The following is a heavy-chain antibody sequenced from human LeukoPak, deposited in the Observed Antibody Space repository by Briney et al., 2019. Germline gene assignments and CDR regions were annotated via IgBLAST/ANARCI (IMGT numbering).Heavy chain of an antibody. V-gene: IGHV4-39*01. Sequence: PSETLSLTCAVYGGSFSGYYWGWIRQPPGKGLEWIGSIYYSGSTYYNPSLKSRVTISVDTSKNQFSLKLSSVTAADTAVYYCARHGRLAVRTSSFDYWGQGTLVTVSS. J-gene: IGHJ4*02. D-gene: IGHD4-17*01. CDR2: IYYSGST. CDR3: ARHGRLAVRTSSFDY. CDR1: GGSFSGYY.